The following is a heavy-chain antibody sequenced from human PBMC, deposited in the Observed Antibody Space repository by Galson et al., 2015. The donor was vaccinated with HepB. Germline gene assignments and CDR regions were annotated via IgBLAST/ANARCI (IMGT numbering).Heavy chain of an antibody. V-gene: IGHV5-10-1*01. J-gene: IGHJ4*02. CDR2: IDPSDSYT. CDR1: GYSFTSYW. CDR3: ARLERDGYNGDPVGTPIDDY. Sequence: QSGAEVKKPGESLRISCKGSGYSFTSYWISWVRQMPGKGLEWMGRIDPSDSYTNYSPSFQGHVTISADKSISTAYLQWSSLKASDTAMYYCARLERDGYNGDPVGTPIDDYWGQGTLVTVSS. D-gene: IGHD5-24*01.